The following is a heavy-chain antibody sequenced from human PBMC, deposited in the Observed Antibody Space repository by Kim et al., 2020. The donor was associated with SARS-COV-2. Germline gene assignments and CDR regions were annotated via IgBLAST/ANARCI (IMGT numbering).Heavy chain of an antibody. Sequence: TDYAAPVKGRFTISRDDSKNTLYLQMNSLKTEDTAVYYCTTDLRFLTVPLWGQGTLVTVSS. CDR2: T. V-gene: IGHV3-15*01. CDR3: TTDLRFLTVPL. D-gene: IGHD2-2*01. J-gene: IGHJ4*02.